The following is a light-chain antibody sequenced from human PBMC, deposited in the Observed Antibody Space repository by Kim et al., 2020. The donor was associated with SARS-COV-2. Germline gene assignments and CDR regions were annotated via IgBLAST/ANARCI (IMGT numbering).Light chain of an antibody. CDR3: QQYSTWPRT. V-gene: IGKV3-15*01. CDR1: QNVTRD. Sequence: VSAGERVTLSCRANQNVTRDVAWYRQPPGQPPKLLVYRTSIRASGVAARFSGSGSGTEFALAISSVQSEDFAVYYCQQYSTWPRTFGQGTKVDIK. CDR2: RTS. J-gene: IGKJ1*01.